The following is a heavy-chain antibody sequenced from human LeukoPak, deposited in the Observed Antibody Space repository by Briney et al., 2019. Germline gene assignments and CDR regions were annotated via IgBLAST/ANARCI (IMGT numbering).Heavy chain of an antibody. CDR2: IYYNGIT. D-gene: IGHD6-25*01. CDR1: GGSINSYY. V-gene: IGHV4-59*08. J-gene: IGHJ5*02. Sequence: SETLSLTCTVSGGSINSYYWTWIRQPPGKGLEWIACIYYNGITNYMSSIESRRTISVDTSKNQFSLRLRSVPAADTAVYYCARQNPPGSKRGWFDPWGQGTLVTVSS. CDR3: ARQNPPGSKRGWFDP.